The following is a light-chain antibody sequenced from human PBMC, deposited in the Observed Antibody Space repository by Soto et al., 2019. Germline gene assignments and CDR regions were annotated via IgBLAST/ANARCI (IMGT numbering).Light chain of an antibody. CDR3: CSYAGSSSVL. CDR1: SSDVGSYNL. Sequence: QSALTQPASVSGSTGQSITISCTGTSSDVGSYNLVSWYQQHPGKAPKLMIYEVSKRPSGVSNRFSGSKSGNTASLTISGLQAEDEADYYCCSYAGSSSVLFGGGTKLTVL. CDR2: EVS. J-gene: IGLJ2*01. V-gene: IGLV2-23*02.